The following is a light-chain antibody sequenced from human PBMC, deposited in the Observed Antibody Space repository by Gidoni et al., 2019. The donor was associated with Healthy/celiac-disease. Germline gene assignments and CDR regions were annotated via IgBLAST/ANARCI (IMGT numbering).Light chain of an antibody. V-gene: IGKV1-33*01. CDR2: DAS. CDR3: QQYDNLPYT. J-gene: IGKJ2*01. Sequence: DIQMTQSPSSLSASVGDRVTITCQASQDINNYLNWYQQKPGKAPKLLIYDASNLETGVPSRFSGSGSGTDFTFTISSLRPEDIATYYCQQYDNLPYTFXQXTKLEIK. CDR1: QDINNY.